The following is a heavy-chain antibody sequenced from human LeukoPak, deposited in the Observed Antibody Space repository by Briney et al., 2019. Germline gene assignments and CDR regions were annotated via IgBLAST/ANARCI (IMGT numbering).Heavy chain of an antibody. V-gene: IGHV3-7*01. D-gene: IGHD3-16*01. CDR3: ATYTHWVAGDV. Sequence: GGSLRLSCAASGFTFSDSWMSWVRQAPGKGLEWVANMNQDGSDKDYVDSVKGRFTISRDNAWNSLYLQMGSLRAEDTAVYYCATYTHWVAGDVWGQGTTVTVSS. CDR2: MNQDGSDK. J-gene: IGHJ6*02. CDR1: GFTFSDSW.